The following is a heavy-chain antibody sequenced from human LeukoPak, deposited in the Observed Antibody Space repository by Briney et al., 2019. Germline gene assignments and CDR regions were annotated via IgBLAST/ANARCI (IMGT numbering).Heavy chain of an antibody. CDR3: AKEGLAVAGRQVGYYFDY. V-gene: IGHV3-30*02. D-gene: IGHD6-19*01. J-gene: IGHJ4*02. CDR2: IRYDGSNK. Sequence: GGSLRLSCAASGFTFSSYGMHWVRQAPGKGLEWVAFIRYDGSNKYYADSVKGRFTISRDNSKNTLYLQMNSLRAEDTAVYYRAKEGLAVAGRQVGYYFDYWGQGTLVTVSS. CDR1: GFTFSSYG.